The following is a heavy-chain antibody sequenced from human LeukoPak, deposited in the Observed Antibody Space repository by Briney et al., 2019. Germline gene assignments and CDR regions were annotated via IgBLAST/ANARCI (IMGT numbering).Heavy chain of an antibody. CDR2: IYYSGST. CDR1: GGSISSYY. Sequence: PSETLSLTCTVSGGSISSYYSSWIRQPPGKGLEWIGYIYYSGSTNYNPSLKSRVTISVDTSKNQFSLKLSSVTAADTAVYYCARSLGDYGSGSFSYSYYYMDVWGKGTTVTVSS. D-gene: IGHD3-10*01. J-gene: IGHJ6*03. CDR3: ARSLGDYGSGSFSYSYYYMDV. V-gene: IGHV4-59*01.